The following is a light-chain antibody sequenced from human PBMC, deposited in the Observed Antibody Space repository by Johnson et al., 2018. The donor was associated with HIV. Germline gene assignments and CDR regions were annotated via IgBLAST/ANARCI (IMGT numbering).Light chain of an antibody. CDR3: GTWDSSLNAYV. Sequence: QSVLTQPPSVSAAPGQKVTISCSGSSSNIGNNYISWYQQLPGTAPKLLIYDNNKRPSGIPDRFSASKSGTSATLGITGLQTGDEADCYCGTWDSSLNAYVFGAGTKGTVL. J-gene: IGLJ1*01. CDR1: SSNIGNNY. CDR2: DNN. V-gene: IGLV1-51*01.